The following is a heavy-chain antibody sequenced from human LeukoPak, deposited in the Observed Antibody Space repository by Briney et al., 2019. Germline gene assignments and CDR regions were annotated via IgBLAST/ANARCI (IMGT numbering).Heavy chain of an antibody. D-gene: IGHD5-18*01. Sequence: GGSLRLSCAASGFTFSSYAMSWVRQAPGKGLEWVSSISSSSSYIYYADSVKGRFTISRDNAKNSLYLQMNSLRAEDTAVYYCARAMGDTAMVTGYYMDVWGKGTTVTVSS. V-gene: IGHV3-21*01. CDR1: GFTFSSYA. J-gene: IGHJ6*03. CDR2: ISSSSSYI. CDR3: ARAMGDTAMVTGYYMDV.